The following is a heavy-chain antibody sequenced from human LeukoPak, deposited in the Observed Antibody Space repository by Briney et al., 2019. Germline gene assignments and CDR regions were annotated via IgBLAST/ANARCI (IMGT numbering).Heavy chain of an antibody. D-gene: IGHD3-22*01. CDR2: ISDGSSRI. J-gene: IGHJ5*02. V-gene: IGHV3-23*01. CDR1: GFTFGSYI. Sequence: GGSLRLSCAAPGFTFGSYIMQWVRQAPGKGLEWVSTISDGSSRIYYADSVKGRFTVSRDNSKNTLSLQMNSLRVEDTAVYYCAKVPYDSDGYYYDFPSFDPWGQGTLVTVSS. CDR3: AKVPYDSDGYYYDFPSFDP.